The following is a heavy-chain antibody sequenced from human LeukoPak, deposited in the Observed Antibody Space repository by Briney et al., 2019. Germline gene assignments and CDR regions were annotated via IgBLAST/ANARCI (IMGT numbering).Heavy chain of an antibody. CDR3: AKAVSGTYYYDSSGSI. CDR1: GFTFSNYA. Sequence: GGSLRLSCAASGFTFSNYAMHWVRQAPGKGLEWVSAISGSGGNTYYADSVKGRFTISRDNSKNTLYLQMNSLRAEDTAVYYCAKAVSGTYYYDSSGSIWGQGTLVTVSS. CDR2: ISGSGGNT. D-gene: IGHD3-22*01. J-gene: IGHJ4*02. V-gene: IGHV3-23*01.